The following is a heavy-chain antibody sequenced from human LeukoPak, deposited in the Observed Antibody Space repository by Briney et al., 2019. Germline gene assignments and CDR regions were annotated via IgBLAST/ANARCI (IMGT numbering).Heavy chain of an antibody. CDR3: ARDRSRCSSTSCYYGYMDV. J-gene: IGHJ6*03. D-gene: IGHD2-2*01. V-gene: IGHV3-21*01. CDR1: GFTFSDDF. Sequence: PGGSLRLSCAASGFTFSDDFMNWVRQAPGKGLEWVSSISSSSSYIYYADSVKGRFTISRDNAKNSLYLQMNSLRAEDTAVYYCARDRSRCSSTSCYYGYMDVWGKGTTVTVSS. CDR2: ISSSSSYI.